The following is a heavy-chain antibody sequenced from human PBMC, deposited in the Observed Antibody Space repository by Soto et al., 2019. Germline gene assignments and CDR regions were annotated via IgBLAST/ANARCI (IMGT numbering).Heavy chain of an antibody. D-gene: IGHD3-22*01. CDR3: ASITSTVITFDY. CDR2: IYYSGST. J-gene: IGHJ4*02. V-gene: IGHV4-39*01. Sequence: ETLSLTCTVSVGSISSSSYYWGWILQPPGKGLEWIGSIYYSGSTYYNPSLKSRVIISVDTSKNQFSLKLSSVTAADTAVYYCASITSTVITFDYWGQGTLVTVSS. CDR1: VGSISSSSYY.